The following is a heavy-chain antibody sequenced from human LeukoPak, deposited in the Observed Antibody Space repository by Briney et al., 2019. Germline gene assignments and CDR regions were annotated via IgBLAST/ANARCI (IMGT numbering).Heavy chain of an antibody. J-gene: IGHJ4*02. Sequence: GGSLRLSCAASGFTFSSYAMSWVRQAPGKGLEWVSAISGSGGSTYYADSVKGRFTISRDNSKNTLYLQMNSLKTEDTAVYYCTRRNKDDSSGYYYDWGQGTLVTVSS. CDR1: GFTFSSYA. V-gene: IGHV3-23*01. CDR2: ISGSGGST. CDR3: TRRNKDDSSGYYYD. D-gene: IGHD3-22*01.